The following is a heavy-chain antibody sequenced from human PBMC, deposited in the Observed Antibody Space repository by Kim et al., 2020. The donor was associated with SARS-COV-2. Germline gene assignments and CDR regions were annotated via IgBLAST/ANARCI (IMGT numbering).Heavy chain of an antibody. Sequence: GGSLRLSCAASGFTFSDYYMSWIRQAPGKGLEWVSYITSSSSYTNYADSVKGRLTISRDNAKNSLYLQMNSLRAEDTAVYYCARDHTTSTDGYNYGYRYWGQGTLVTVSS. V-gene: IGHV3-11*05. CDR1: GFTFSDYY. CDR3: ARDHTTSTDGYNYGYRY. CDR2: ITSSSSYT. D-gene: IGHD5-18*01. J-gene: IGHJ4*02.